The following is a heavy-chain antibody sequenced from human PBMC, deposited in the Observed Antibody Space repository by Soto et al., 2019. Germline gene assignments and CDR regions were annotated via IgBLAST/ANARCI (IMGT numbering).Heavy chain of an antibody. J-gene: IGHJ4*02. D-gene: IGHD6-19*01. CDR1: GYTFTNFF. CDR3: ARDLGSLVAVAGTCYFDY. V-gene: IGHV1-46*01. Sequence: QVQLVQSGAEVKGPGASVKISCKASGYTFTNFFIHWVRQAPGQGLEWMGIINPGGGSTDYAKKLKGRVTLTRDASTNTVHMELSSLRSEDTAVYYCARDLGSLVAVAGTCYFDYWGQGTLVTVSS. CDR2: INPGGGST.